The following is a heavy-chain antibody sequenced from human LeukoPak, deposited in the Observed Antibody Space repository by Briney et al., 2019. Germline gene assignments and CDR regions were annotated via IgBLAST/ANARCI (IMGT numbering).Heavy chain of an antibody. D-gene: IGHD3-22*01. CDR1: GGSISSYY. Sequence: QPSETLSLTCTVSGGSISSYYWSWVRQAPGKGLEWVANIKQDGSEKYYVDSVKGRFTISRDNAKNSLYLQMNSLRAEDTAVYYCARGPRYYYDSSGYSYFDYWGQGTLVTVSS. V-gene: IGHV3-7*01. J-gene: IGHJ4*02. CDR2: IKQDGSEK. CDR3: ARGPRYYYDSSGYSYFDY.